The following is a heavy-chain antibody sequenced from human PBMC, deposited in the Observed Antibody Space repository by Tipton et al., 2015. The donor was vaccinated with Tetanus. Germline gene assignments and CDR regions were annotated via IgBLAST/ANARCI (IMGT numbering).Heavy chain of an antibody. J-gene: IGHJ3*02. Sequence: TLSLTCNIYGGSFTGYFWSWIRQPPGKGLEWIGEINHSGSTNYNPSLKSRVTISVDTSKNQFSLKLSSVTAADTAVYYCASSLDTAMVDDAFDIWGQGTMVTVSS. CDR3: ASSLDTAMVDDAFDI. CDR2: INHSGST. V-gene: IGHV4-34*01. D-gene: IGHD5-18*01. CDR1: GGSFTGYF.